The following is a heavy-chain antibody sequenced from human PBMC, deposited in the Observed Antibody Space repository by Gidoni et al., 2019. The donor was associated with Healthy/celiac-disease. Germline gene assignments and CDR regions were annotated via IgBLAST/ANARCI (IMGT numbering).Heavy chain of an antibody. J-gene: IGHJ1*01. CDR3: AKGGYCSSTSCPLVVAATGAAEYFQH. CDR1: VFTFDDDA. V-gene: IGHV3-43D*03. CDR2: ISWDGGIT. D-gene: IGHD2-2*03. Sequence: EVQLVESGGVVVQHGGSLRLYCAASVFTFDDDAMHWVRHAPGKGLEWVSLISWDGGITYYADSVKGRFTISRDNSKNSLYLQMNSLRAEDTAFYYCAKGGYCSSTSCPLVVAATGAAEYFQHWGQGTLVTVSS.